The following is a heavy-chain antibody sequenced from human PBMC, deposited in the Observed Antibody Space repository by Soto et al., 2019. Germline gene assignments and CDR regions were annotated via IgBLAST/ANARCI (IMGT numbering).Heavy chain of an antibody. Sequence: SVKVCCKGSGGTFSRYTITWVRQDPGQGLEWMGGITPMFGTPNYAQKFQGRVTITADESTSTAYMELSSLRSEDTAMYYCARDGTLYDSSAYYYLSSGHGTLVTVSS. CDR2: ITPMFGTP. CDR1: GGTFSRYT. CDR3: ARDGTLYDSSAYYYLS. V-gene: IGHV1-69*13. D-gene: IGHD3-22*01. J-gene: IGHJ5*01.